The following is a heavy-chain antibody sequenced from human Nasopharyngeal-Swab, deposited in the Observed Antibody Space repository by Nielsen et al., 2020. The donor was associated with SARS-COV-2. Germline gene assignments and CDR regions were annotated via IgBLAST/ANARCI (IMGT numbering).Heavy chain of an antibody. CDR3: ARGDTDYYYYGLDV. V-gene: IGHV1-69*06. CDR2: IIPMFGTA. D-gene: IGHD5-18*01. J-gene: IGHJ6*02. CDR1: GYTLTELS. Sequence: SVKVSCKVSGYTLTELSMHWVRQAPGQGLEGMGGIIPMFGTANYAQNFQGRVTITADKSTSTAYMDLSRLKSEDTAVYYCARGDTDYYYYGLDVWGQGTTVTVSS.